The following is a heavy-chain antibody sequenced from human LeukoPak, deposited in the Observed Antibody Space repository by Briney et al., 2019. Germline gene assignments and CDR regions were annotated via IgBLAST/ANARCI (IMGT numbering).Heavy chain of an antibody. CDR2: ISGGGETI. CDR1: KSIFGDYY. J-gene: IGHJ4*02. CDR3: AREGGIAARLDY. D-gene: IGHD6-6*01. V-gene: IGHV3-11*01. Sequence: GGSLRLSCAASKSIFGDYYMSWIRQAPGKGLEWLSYISGGGETIYYADSVKGRFTISRDNAKNSLYLQMNSLRAEDTAVYYCAREGGIAARLDYWGQGTLVTVSP.